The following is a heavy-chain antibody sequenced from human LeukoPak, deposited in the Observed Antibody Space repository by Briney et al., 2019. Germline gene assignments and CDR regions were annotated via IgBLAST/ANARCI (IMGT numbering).Heavy chain of an antibody. CDR1: EFSFSNYS. V-gene: IGHV3-48*04. Sequence: GGSLRLSCTASEFSFSNYSMNWVRQAPGKGLEWLSYISGSSTTKYYADSMKGRVIMSRDNSRNSVYLQLNSLRAEDTAVYYCARGGYRTNFYYYMDVWGKGTTVTVTS. D-gene: IGHD5-18*01. CDR3: ARGGYRTNFYYYMDV. CDR2: ISGSSTTK. J-gene: IGHJ6*03.